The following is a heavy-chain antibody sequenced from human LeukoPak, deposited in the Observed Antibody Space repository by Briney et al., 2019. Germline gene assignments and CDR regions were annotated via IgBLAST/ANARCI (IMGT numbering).Heavy chain of an antibody. V-gene: IGHV1-69*04. CDR3: ARGARGLMTTVTKTTSPFDY. Sequence: SVKVSCKASGGTFSSYAISWVRQAPGQGLEWMGRIIPILGIANYAQKFQGRVTITADESTSTAYMGLSSLRSEDTAVYYCARGARGLMTTVTKTTSPFDYWGQGTLVTVSS. CDR1: GGTFSSYA. D-gene: IGHD4-11*01. J-gene: IGHJ4*02. CDR2: IIPILGIA.